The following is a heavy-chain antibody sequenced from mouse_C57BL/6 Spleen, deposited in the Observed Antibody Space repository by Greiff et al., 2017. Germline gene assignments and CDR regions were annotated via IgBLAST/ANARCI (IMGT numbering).Heavy chain of an antibody. CDR1: GYTFTSYW. CDR3: ASGPSIDLFDD. D-gene: IGHD2-12*01. J-gene: IGHJ2*01. Sequence: VQLQQPGAELVRPGSSVKLSCKASGYTFTSYWMYWVKQTPGQGLEWIGNIYPSDSETHYNQKFKNKAKLTVDKSSSTAYMQLSSLTSEDSAVYSCASGPSIDLFDDWGQGTTLTVSS. V-gene: IGHV1-61*01. CDR2: IYPSDSET.